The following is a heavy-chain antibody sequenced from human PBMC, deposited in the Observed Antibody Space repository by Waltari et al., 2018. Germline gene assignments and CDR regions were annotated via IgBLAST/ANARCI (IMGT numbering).Heavy chain of an antibody. Sequence: EERLVESGGGLVKPGGSLRLSCVAVGFRFSDYAMHGVRLAPGPGLWWLSSIVATLSNVFDAESVRGRFTGSRDNSKNSLYLEMSNVRADDTGLYYCTRDLYGSGGDWFDPWGQGTLVTVSS. CDR2: IVATLSNV. CDR3: TRDLYGSGGDWFDP. V-gene: IGHV3-21*03. CDR1: GFRFSDYA. J-gene: IGHJ5*02. D-gene: IGHD3-10*01.